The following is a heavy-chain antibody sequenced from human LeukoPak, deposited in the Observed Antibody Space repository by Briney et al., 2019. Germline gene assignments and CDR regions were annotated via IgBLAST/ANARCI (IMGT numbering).Heavy chain of an antibody. V-gene: IGHV3-23*01. D-gene: IGHD6-13*01. Sequence: GGSLRFSCAASGFTFSTYAMTWVRQAPGKGLEWVSAISGSGGRTYYADSVKGRFTISRDNSKNTLNLQMNSLRADDTAVYYCAKDSGFAYSSSWYRVDAFDIWGQGTMVTVSS. CDR3: AKDSGFAYSSSWYRVDAFDI. CDR2: ISGSGGRT. J-gene: IGHJ3*02. CDR1: GFTFSTYA.